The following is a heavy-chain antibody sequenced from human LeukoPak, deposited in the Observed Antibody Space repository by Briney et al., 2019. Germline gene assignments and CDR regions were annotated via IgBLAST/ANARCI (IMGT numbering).Heavy chain of an antibody. Sequence: GGSLRPSCAASGFTFTRYTMHWVRQAPGKGLEWVAVVLYDGSNKYYADSVKGRFTLSRDNSKNTLSLQMNTLRADDTAVYYCVRDNYGGILDFWGQGTLVTDSS. CDR1: GFTFTRYT. D-gene: IGHD2-21*01. CDR3: VRDNYGGILDF. J-gene: IGHJ4*02. V-gene: IGHV3-30*04. CDR2: VLYDGSNK.